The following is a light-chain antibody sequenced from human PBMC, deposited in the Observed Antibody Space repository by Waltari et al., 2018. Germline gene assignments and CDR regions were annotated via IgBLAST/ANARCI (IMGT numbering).Light chain of an antibody. CDR3: HQFYVAPHT. CDR1: QPVLYSANNKNY. CDR2: LAS. V-gene: IGKV4-1*01. J-gene: IGKJ2*01. Sequence: DIVMTQSPDSLAVSLGERATIHCKSSQPVLYSANNKNYLAWYMQKPGQPPKLLIYLASTRESGVPDRFSGSGSGTDFTLTISSLQAEDVAVYYCHQFYVAPHTFGQGTRLVIK.